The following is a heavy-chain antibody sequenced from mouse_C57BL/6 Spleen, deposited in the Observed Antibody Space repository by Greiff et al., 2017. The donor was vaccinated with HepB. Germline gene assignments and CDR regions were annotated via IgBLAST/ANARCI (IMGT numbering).Heavy chain of an antibody. V-gene: IGHV1-72*01. CDR3: EREKGSRYSNSFAY. J-gene: IGHJ3*01. CDR2: IDPHSGGT. Sequence: QVQLQQPGAELVKPGASVKLSCKASGYTFTSYWMHWVKPRPGRGLEWIGRIDPHSGGTKYNEKFKSKATLTVDKPSSTAYMQLSSLTSEDSAVYYCEREKGSRYSNSFAYWGQGTLVTVSA. D-gene: IGHD2-5*01. CDR1: GYTFTSYW.